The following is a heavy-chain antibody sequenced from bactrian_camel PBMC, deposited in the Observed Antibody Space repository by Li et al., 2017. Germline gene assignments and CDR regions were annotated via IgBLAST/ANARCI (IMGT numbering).Heavy chain of an antibody. D-gene: IGHD2*01. Sequence: HVQLVESGGGSVQAGGSLRLSCALSGYTYSGHCMGWFRQAPGKEREGVAGLRGDGQTTYADSVKGRFTISKDNRNYTVFLRMNSLKPEDTAMYYCAANFGPYCSGPYLARRANFLGQGTQVTVS. V-gene: IGHV3S53*01. CDR1: GYTYSGHC. J-gene: IGHJ4*01. CDR2: LRGDGQT.